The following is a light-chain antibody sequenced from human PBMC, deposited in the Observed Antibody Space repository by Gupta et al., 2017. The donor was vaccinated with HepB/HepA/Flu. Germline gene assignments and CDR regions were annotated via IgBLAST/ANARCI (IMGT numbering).Light chain of an antibody. Sequence: DIVMTQSPDSLAVSLGERATINCKSSQSALYSSNNKNYLAWYQQKPGQPPKLLIYWASTRESGVPDRFSGSGSGTDFTLTISSLQAEDVAVYYCQQDYSTPFTFGQGTRLEIK. V-gene: IGKV4-1*01. CDR2: WAS. CDR3: QQDYSTPFT. CDR1: QSALYSSNNKNY. J-gene: IGKJ5*01.